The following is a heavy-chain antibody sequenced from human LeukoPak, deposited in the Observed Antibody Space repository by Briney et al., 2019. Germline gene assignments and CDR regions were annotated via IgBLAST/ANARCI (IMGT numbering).Heavy chain of an antibody. CDR1: GGSISSSSHY. Sequence: SETLSLACTVSGGSISSSSHYWGWIRQPPGKGLEWIGSIYYSGSTYYNPSLKSRVTISVDTSKNQFSLRLSSVTAADTAVYYRARRVVYPPGPNDYWGQGILVTVSS. J-gene: IGHJ4*02. V-gene: IGHV4-39*01. CDR3: ARRVVYPPGPNDY. CDR2: IYYSGST. D-gene: IGHD5/OR15-5a*01.